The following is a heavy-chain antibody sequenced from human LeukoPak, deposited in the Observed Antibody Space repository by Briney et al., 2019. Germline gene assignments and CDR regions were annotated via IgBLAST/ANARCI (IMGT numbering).Heavy chain of an antibody. D-gene: IGHD5-12*01. CDR3: ARETLSGYDGNDAFDI. V-gene: IGHV4-38-2*02. J-gene: IGHJ3*02. CDR2: IYHSGST. Sequence: PSETLSLTCAVSGYSISSGYYWGWIRQPPGKGLEWIGSIYHSGSTYYNPSLKSRVTISVDTSKNQFSLKLSSVTAAETAVYYCARETLSGYDGNDAFDIWGQGTMVSVSS. CDR1: GYSISSGYY.